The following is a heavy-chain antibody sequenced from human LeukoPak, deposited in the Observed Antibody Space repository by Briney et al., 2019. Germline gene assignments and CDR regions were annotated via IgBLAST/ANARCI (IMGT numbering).Heavy chain of an antibody. CDR2: IYSGGST. CDR1: GFTVSSNY. D-gene: IGHD3-3*01. J-gene: IGHJ6*02. V-gene: IGHV3-66*01. CDR3: ARDSQFYYDFWSGPKGTYGMDV. Sequence: PGGSLRLSCAASGFTVSSNYMSWVRQAPGKGLEWVSVIYSGGSTYYADSVKGRFTTSRDNSKNTLYLQMNSLRAEDTAVYYCARDSQFYYDFWSGPKGTYGMDVWGQGTTVTVSS.